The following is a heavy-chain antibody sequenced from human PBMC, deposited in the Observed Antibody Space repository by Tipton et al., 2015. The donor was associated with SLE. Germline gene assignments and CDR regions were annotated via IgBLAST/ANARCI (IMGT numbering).Heavy chain of an antibody. D-gene: IGHD1-26*01. J-gene: IGHJ4*02. CDR3: ARGESCPDY. V-gene: IGHV4-39*01. CDR1: GGSITSSSYY. Sequence: TLSLTCNVSGGSITSSSYYWGWFRQPPGKGLEWIGSIYYSGSTNYNPSLKSRVTTSVDTSINQFSLKLTSVTAADTAVYYCARGESCPDYWGQGTLVTVSS. CDR2: IYYSGST.